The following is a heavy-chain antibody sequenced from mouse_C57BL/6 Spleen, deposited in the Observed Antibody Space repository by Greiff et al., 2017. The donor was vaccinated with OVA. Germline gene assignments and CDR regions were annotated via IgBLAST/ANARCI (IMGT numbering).Heavy chain of an antibody. D-gene: IGHD1-1*01. Sequence: EVQLVESGPGMVKPSQSLSLTCTVTGYSITSGYDWHWIRHFPGNKLAWMGYISYSGSTNYNPSLKSRISITHDTSKNHFFLKLKSVTTEDTATYYCARGDYGSSNWYFDVWGTGTTVTVSS. CDR2: ISYSGST. CDR1: GYSITSGYD. V-gene: IGHV3-1*01. CDR3: ARGDYGSSNWYFDV. J-gene: IGHJ1*03.